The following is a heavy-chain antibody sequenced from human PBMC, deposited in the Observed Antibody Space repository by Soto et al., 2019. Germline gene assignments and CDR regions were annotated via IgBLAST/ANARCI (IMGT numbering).Heavy chain of an antibody. D-gene: IGHD3-16*01. CDR2: ISATGGNI. Sequence: PGGSLRLSCVASGFTFSDYAMTWVRQAPGKGLEWVATISATGGNIEYTDSLKGRFTISRDNSKNTLYLQLNGLTSDDTAVHYCAKVAGGLGYFDLWGRGTLVTV. V-gene: IGHV3-23*01. CDR3: AKVAGGLGYFDL. J-gene: IGHJ2*01. CDR1: GFTFSDYA.